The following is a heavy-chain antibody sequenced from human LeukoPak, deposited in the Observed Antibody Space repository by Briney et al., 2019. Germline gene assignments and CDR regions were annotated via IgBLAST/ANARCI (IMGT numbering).Heavy chain of an antibody. J-gene: IGHJ3*02. CDR3: ARESYGSGSYLVDI. D-gene: IGHD3-10*01. CDR1: GFTFSSYW. Sequence: PGGSLRLSCAASGFTFSSYWMHWVRQAPGKGLVWVSRINDDGSGTGSADSVKGRFTISRDNAKNTLYLQMNSLRAEDTAVYYCARESYGSGSYLVDIWGQGAMVIVSS. V-gene: IGHV3-74*01. CDR2: INDDGSGT.